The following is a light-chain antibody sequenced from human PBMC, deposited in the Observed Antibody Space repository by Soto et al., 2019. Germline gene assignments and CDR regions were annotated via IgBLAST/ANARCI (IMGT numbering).Light chain of an antibody. CDR2: WAS. V-gene: IGKV4-1*01. CDR3: EQYYNSPRT. Sequence: DIVMTQSPDSLSVSLGERATINCNSSQSVLSSSNNKNYLAWYQQKPGQPPRLLIYWASTRESGVPDRFSGSGSGTDFTLTINSLQVEDVAVYYCEQYYNSPRTFGQGTKVDIK. J-gene: IGKJ1*01. CDR1: QSVLSSSNNKNY.